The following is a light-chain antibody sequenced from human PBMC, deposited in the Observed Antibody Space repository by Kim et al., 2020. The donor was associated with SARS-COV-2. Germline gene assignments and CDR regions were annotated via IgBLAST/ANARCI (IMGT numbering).Light chain of an antibody. CDR2: EVF. J-gene: IGLJ6*01. CDR3: SSYTSSSTLL. CDR1: SSDVGGYNY. Sequence: QSALTQPASVSGSPGQSITISCTGTSSDVGGYNYVSWYQQHPGKAPKLMIYEVFKRPSGISDRFSGSQSGNTASLTISGLQAEDEGDFSCSSYTSSSTLLFGGGTKVTVL. V-gene: IGLV2-14*03.